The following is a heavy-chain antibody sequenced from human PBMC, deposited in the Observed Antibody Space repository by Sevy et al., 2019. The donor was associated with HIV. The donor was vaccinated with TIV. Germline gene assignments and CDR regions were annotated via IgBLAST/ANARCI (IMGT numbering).Heavy chain of an antibody. CDR3: ARRTYYSDSTAYYFDY. CDR2: IHQSGST. Sequence: ETLSLTCTVSGYSISTGYYWGWIRQPPGKGLEWIGNIHQSGSTYYNPSLKSRITISVDTSKNQFSLNLISVTAADTAMYYCARRTYYSDSTAYYFDYWGQGTLVTVSS. V-gene: IGHV4-38-2*02. D-gene: IGHD3-22*01. J-gene: IGHJ4*02. CDR1: GYSISTGYY.